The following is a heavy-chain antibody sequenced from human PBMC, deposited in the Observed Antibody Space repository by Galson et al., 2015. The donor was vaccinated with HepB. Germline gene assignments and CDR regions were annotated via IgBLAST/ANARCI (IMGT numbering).Heavy chain of an antibody. V-gene: IGHV1-18*01. CDR1: GYTFTSYG. Sequence: SVKVSCKASGYTFTSYGISWVRQAPGQGLEWMGWISAYNGNTNYAQKLQGRVTMTTDTSTSTAYMELRSLRSDDTAVYYCARDPPTAMATPPNYYYYGMDVWGQGTTVTVSS. CDR3: ARDPPTAMATPPNYYYYGMDV. CDR2: ISAYNGNT. D-gene: IGHD5-18*01. J-gene: IGHJ6*02.